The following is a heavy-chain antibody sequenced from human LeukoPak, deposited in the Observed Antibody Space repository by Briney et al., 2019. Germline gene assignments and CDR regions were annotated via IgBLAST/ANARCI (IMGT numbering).Heavy chain of an antibody. Sequence: SEALSLTCTVSVGSISSYYWSWIRQPPGKGLEWIGYIYYSGSTNYNPSLKSRVTLSVDTSKNQFSLKLSSVTAADTAVYYCARGRLRTYYYGMDVWGQGTTVTVSS. D-gene: IGHD1-14*01. CDR2: IYYSGST. CDR1: VGSISSYY. J-gene: IGHJ6*02. V-gene: IGHV4-59*01. CDR3: ARGRLRTYYYGMDV.